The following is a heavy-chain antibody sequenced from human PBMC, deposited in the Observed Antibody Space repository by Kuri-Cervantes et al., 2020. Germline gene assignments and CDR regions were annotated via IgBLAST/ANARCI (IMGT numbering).Heavy chain of an antibody. CDR2: VYHSGST. CDR1: GGSISSSNYF. Sequence: SETLSLTCTVSGGSISSSNYFWGWIRQPPGKGLEWIGSVYHSGSTYYNPSLRGRVTISVDTSKNQFSLKLSSVTAADTAVYYCARYTAMIPYFDYWGQGTLVTVSS. J-gene: IGHJ4*02. V-gene: IGHV4-39*01. D-gene: IGHD5-18*01. CDR3: ARYTAMIPYFDY.